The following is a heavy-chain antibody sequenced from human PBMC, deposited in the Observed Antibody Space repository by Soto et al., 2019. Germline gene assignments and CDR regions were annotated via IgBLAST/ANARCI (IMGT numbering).Heavy chain of an antibody. CDR3: ARPSTYYDFWSGYGELDY. Sequence: EVQLVESGGGLVKPGGSLRLSCAASGFTFSSYSMNWVRQAPGKGLEWVSSISSSSSYIYYADSVKGRFTISRDNAKNSLYLQMNSLRAEDTAVYYCARPSTYYDFWSGYGELDYWGQGTLVTVSS. CDR1: GFTFSSYS. D-gene: IGHD3-3*01. V-gene: IGHV3-21*01. CDR2: ISSSSSYI. J-gene: IGHJ4*02.